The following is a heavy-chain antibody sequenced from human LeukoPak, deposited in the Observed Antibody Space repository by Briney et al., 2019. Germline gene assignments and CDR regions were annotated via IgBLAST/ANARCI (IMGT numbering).Heavy chain of an antibody. CDR2: IKRDGSEK. Sequence: GGSLRLSCAASGFTFSNYWMSWFRQAPGKGLEWVANIKRDGSEKYYVDSVKGRFTISRDNAKNSLYLQMNSLRAEDTAVYYCARDKTPGHSYGYGYYYYYGMDVWGQGTTVTVSS. J-gene: IGHJ6*02. CDR1: GFTFSNYW. V-gene: IGHV3-7*01. CDR3: ARDKTPGHSYGYGYYYYYGMDV. D-gene: IGHD5-18*01.